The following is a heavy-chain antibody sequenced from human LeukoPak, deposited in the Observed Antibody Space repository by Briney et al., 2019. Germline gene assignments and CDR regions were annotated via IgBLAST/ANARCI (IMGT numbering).Heavy chain of an antibody. D-gene: IGHD1-1*01. J-gene: IGHJ4*02. CDR1: GFTFSNYW. V-gene: IGHV3-74*01. CDR3: ARDLGQWNGVMGY. CDR2: INSDGINT. Sequence: PGGSLRLSCAASGFTFSNYWMHWVRQAPGKGLVWVSRINSDGINTSYADSVKGRFTISRDNSKNTLYLQMNSLRAEDTAVYYCARDLGQWNGVMGYWGQGTLVTVSS.